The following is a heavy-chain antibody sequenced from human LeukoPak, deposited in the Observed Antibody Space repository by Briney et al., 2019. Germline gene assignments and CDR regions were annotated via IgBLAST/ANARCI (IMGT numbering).Heavy chain of an antibody. CDR1: GFIFSSYA. J-gene: IGHJ4*02. D-gene: IGHD3-10*01. Sequence: PGGSLRLSCAASGFIFSSYAMSWVRQAPGKGLEWVSAISGSGGTTYYADSVKGRFTISRDNSKNTLYLQMNSLRAEDTAVYYCAKATAYYGSGSYLYWGQGTLVTVSS. CDR3: AKATAYYGSGSYLY. CDR2: ISGSGGTT. V-gene: IGHV3-23*01.